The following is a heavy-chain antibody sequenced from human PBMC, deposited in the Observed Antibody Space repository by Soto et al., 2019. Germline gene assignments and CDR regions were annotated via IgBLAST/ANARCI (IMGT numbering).Heavy chain of an antibody. J-gene: IGHJ4*02. CDR3: ARTTSTIAVAGPEFDY. CDR2: LFSTGEK. Sequence: QVTLKESGPVLVRPTETLTLTCNVSGFSLTNTRMAVSWFRQPPGKALQWLAHLFSTGEKSYSPSLTDRLTISKDTSKSQVILTMTNVNPVDTATYYCARTTSTIAVAGPEFDYWGQGIPVTVSS. V-gene: IGHV2-26*01. D-gene: IGHD6-19*01. CDR1: GFSLTNTRMA.